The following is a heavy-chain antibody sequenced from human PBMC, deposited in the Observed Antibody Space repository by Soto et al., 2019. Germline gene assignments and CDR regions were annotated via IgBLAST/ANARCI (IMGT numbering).Heavy chain of an antibody. CDR1: GYTFTNYG. D-gene: IGHD3-16*01. J-gene: IGHJ4*02. CDR2: INAYNGNR. V-gene: IGHV1-18*01. CDR3: ARDWFGVDY. Sequence: QVQLVQSGAEVKKPGASVKVSCKASGYTFTNYGISWVRQAPGQGLEWMGWINAYNGNRNYAQKLQGRVTMTTDTSTSTAYMELRCLRPDETAVYYGARDWFGVDYWGQGTLVTVSS.